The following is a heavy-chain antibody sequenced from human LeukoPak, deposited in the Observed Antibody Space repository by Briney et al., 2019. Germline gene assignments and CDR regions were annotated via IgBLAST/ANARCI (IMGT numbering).Heavy chain of an antibody. Sequence: SETLSLTCAVYGGSFSGYYWSWIRQPPGKGLEWIGEINHSGSTNYNPSLKSRVTISVDTSKNQFSLKLSSVTAADTAVYYCASFSSGWYFDYWGQGTLVTVSS. CDR1: GGSFSGYY. D-gene: IGHD3-22*01. V-gene: IGHV4-34*01. CDR3: ASFSSGWYFDY. CDR2: INHSGST. J-gene: IGHJ4*02.